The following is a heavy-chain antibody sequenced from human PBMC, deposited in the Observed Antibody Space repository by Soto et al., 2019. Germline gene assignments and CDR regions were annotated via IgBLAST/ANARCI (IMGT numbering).Heavy chain of an antibody. CDR2: IGGSGGNR. CDR1: GFTFNAYA. V-gene: IGHV3-23*01. J-gene: IGHJ4*02. Sequence: GGSLRLSCAASGFTFNAYAMTWVRQAPGKGLEWASAIGGSGGNRYYADSVRGRFTISRDNSKDTVDLQMNSLRVEDTAVYYCARVASDYINSVDNWGQGILVTVSS. CDR3: ARVASDYINSVDN. D-gene: IGHD4-4*01.